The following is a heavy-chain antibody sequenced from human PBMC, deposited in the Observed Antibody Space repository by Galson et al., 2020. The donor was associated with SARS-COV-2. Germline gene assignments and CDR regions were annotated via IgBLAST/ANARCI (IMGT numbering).Heavy chain of an antibody. CDR3: ARSKPVLLWFGELLADAFDI. J-gene: IGHJ3*02. V-gene: IGHV3-48*03. D-gene: IGHD3-10*01. CDR1: GFTFSSYE. Sequence: GESLKISCAASGFTFSSYEMNWVRQAPGKGLEWVSYISSSGSTIYYADSVKGRFTISRDNAKNSLYLQMNSLRAEDTAVYYCARSKPVLLWFGELLADAFDIWGQGTMVTVSS. CDR2: ISSSGSTI.